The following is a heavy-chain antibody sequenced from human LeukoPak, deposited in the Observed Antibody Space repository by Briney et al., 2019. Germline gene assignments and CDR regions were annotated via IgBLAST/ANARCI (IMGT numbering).Heavy chain of an antibody. D-gene: IGHD3-3*01. CDR3: VRDWDHYDFDS. Sequence: GGSLRLSCAASGFTFSSYAMSWVRQVPGKGLVWVSRINPAGNYRNYADSVEGRFTISRDNARNTVYLQMNSLRAEDTALFYCVRDWDHYDFDSWGQGTLVIVSS. J-gene: IGHJ5*01. V-gene: IGHV3-74*01. CDR2: INPAGNYR. CDR1: GFTFSSYA.